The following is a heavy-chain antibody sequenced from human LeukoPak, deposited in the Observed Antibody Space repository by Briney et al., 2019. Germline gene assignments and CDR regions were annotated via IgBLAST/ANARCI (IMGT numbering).Heavy chain of an antibody. CDR2: INHSGST. Sequence: SETLSLTCAVYGGSFSGYYWSWIRQPPGKGLEWVGEINHSGSTNYNPSLKSRVTISVDTSKNQFSLKLSSVTAADTAVYYCARVSSGSYDNDYWGQGTLVTVSS. CDR3: ARVSSGSYDNDY. J-gene: IGHJ4*02. CDR1: GGSFSGYY. V-gene: IGHV4-34*01. D-gene: IGHD1-26*01.